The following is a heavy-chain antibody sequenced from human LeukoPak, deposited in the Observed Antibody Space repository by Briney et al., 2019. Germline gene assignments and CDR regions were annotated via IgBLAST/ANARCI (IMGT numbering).Heavy chain of an antibody. Sequence: PGGSLRLSCAASGFTFSSYWMSWVRQAPGKGLEGVANIKQDGSEKYYVDSVKGRFTISRDNAKNSLYLQMNSLRAEDTAVYYCARRLYYYDSSGYYYHDAFDIWGQGTMVTVSS. V-gene: IGHV3-7*01. D-gene: IGHD3-22*01. CDR3: ARRLYYYDSSGYYYHDAFDI. CDR2: IKQDGSEK. J-gene: IGHJ3*02. CDR1: GFTFSSYW.